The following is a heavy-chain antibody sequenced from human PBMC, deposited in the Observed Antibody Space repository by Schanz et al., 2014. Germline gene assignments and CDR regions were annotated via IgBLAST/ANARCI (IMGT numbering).Heavy chain of an antibody. D-gene: IGHD4-17*01. V-gene: IGHV1-46*01. Sequence: QVQLLQSGAEVKKPGASMKVSCKASGYTFTTYYMLWVRQAPGQGLEWMGIINPSGGSTTYAQKFQGRVTMTSDTSTSTVYMELSSLRSEDTAVYYCARNYGGHSEESDRYGMDVWGQGTSXTVS. J-gene: IGHJ6*02. CDR1: GYTFTTYY. CDR3: ARNYGGHSEESDRYGMDV. CDR2: INPSGGST.